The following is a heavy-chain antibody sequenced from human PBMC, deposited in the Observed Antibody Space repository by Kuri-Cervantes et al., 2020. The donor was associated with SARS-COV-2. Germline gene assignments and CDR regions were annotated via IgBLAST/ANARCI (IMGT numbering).Heavy chain of an antibody. CDR2: FDPEDGET. V-gene: IGHV1-24*01. J-gene: IGHJ5*02. CDR1: GYTFTSYY. CDR3: ATGIAVGTQNWFDP. Sequence: ASVKVSCKASGYTFTSYYMHWVRQAPGKGLEWMGGFDPEDGETIYAQKFQGRVTMTEDTSTDTAYMELSSLRSEDTAVYYCATGIAVGTQNWFDPWGQGTLVTVSS. D-gene: IGHD6-19*01.